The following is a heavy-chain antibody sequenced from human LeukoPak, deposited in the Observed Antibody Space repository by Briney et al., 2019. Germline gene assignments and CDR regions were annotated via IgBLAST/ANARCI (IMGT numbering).Heavy chain of an antibody. CDR1: GYTFTSYD. V-gene: IGHV1-8*01. CDR3: ARGWAAAGTMDY. CDR2: MNPNSGNT. Sequence: GASVKVSCKASGYTFTSYDINWVRQATGQGLEWMGWMNPNSGNTGYAQKFQGRVTMTRNTSISTAYMELSSLRSEDTAVYYCARGWAAAGTMDYWGQGTLVTVSS. D-gene: IGHD6-13*01. J-gene: IGHJ4*02.